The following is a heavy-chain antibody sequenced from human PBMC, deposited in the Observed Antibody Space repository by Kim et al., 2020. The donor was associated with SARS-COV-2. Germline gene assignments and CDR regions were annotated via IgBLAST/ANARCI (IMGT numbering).Heavy chain of an antibody. V-gene: IGHV4-34*01. CDR1: GGSFSGYY. CDR3: ARRSSGWTARNFDY. Sequence: SETLSLTCAVYGGSFSGYYWSWIRQPPGKGLEWIGEINHSGSTNYNPSLKSRVTISVDTSKNQFSLKLSSVTAADTAVYYCARRSSGWTARNFDYWGQGTLVTVSS. CDR2: INHSGST. J-gene: IGHJ4*02. D-gene: IGHD6-19*01.